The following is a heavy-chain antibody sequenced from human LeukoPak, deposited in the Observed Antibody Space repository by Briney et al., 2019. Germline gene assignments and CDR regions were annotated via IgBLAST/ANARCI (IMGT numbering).Heavy chain of an antibody. CDR3: ARQRWLRFRGDYFDY. D-gene: IGHD5-12*01. J-gene: IGHJ4*02. CDR1: GGSFSGYY. Sequence: SETLSLTCAVYGGSFSGYYWSWIRQPPGKGLEWFGEINHSGSTNYNPSLKSRVTISVDTSKNQLSLKLSSVTAADTAVYYCARQRWLRFRGDYFDYWGQGTLVTVSS. CDR2: INHSGST. V-gene: IGHV4-34*01.